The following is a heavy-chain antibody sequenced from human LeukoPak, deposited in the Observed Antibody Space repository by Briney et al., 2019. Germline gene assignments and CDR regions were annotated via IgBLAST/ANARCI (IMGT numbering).Heavy chain of an antibody. CDR3: ARNDYVWGSPDAFDI. D-gene: IGHD3-16*01. V-gene: IGHV4-61*02. CDR2: IYTSGST. CDR1: GGSNSSGSYY. Sequence: SETLSLTCTVSGGSNSSGSYYWSWILQPAGKGLEWIGRIYTSGSTNYNPSLKSRVTISVDTSKNQFSLKLSSVTAADTAVYYCARNDYVWGSPDAFDIWGQGTMVTFSS. J-gene: IGHJ3*02.